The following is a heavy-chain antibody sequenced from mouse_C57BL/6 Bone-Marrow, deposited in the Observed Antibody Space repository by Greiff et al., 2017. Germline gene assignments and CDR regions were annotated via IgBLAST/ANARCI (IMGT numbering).Heavy chain of an antibody. CDR1: GYTFTSSW. CDR3: ARGHAMDY. V-gene: IGHV1-7*01. Sequence: VQLQQSGAELAKPGASVKLSCKASGYTFTSSWMHWVKQRPGQGLEWIGYINPSSGTTKYNQKFKDKAKLTAATSSSTAYRQLSSLTYEDSAVYYCARGHAMDYWGQGTSVTVSS. CDR2: INPSSGTT. J-gene: IGHJ4*01.